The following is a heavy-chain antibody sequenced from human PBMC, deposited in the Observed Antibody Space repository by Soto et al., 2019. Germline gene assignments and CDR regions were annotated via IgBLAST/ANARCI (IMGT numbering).Heavy chain of an antibody. Sequence: GGSLRLSCAASGFTFSSYWMSWVRQAPGKGLEWVANIKQDGSEKYYVDSVKGRFTISRDNAKNSLYLQMNSLRAEDTAVYYCAREPLPTVTTARFDYWGQGTLVTVSS. J-gene: IGHJ4*02. CDR3: AREPLPTVTTARFDY. V-gene: IGHV3-7*01. D-gene: IGHD4-17*01. CDR2: IKQDGSEK. CDR1: GFTFSSYW.